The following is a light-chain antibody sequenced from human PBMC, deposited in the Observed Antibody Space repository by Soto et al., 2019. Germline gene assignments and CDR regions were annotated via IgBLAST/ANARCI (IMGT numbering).Light chain of an antibody. CDR2: AAS. J-gene: IGKJ5*01. CDR3: LQHSSYPFT. Sequence: EIQMTQYPPTLSASVGDRFTITCMASQPISSWLAWYHQKPGKAPKRLIYAASTLQSGVTSRFSGSGSGTGFTLTISSLQPEDFATYYCLQHSSYPFTVSQGTRLEIK. CDR1: QPISSW. V-gene: IGKV1-17*01.